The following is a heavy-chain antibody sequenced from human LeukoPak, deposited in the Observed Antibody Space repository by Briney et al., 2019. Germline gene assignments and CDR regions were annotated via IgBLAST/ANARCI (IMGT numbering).Heavy chain of an antibody. CDR1: GGSISSSNW. CDR3: ARYQLVPGYSDAFDI. J-gene: IGHJ3*02. Sequence: PSGTLSLTCAVSGGSISSSNWWSWVRQPPGKGLEWIGEIYHSGSTNYNPSLKSRVTISVDTSKNQFSLKLTSVTTEDTAVYFCARYQLVPGYSDAFDIWGQGTLVTVSS. CDR2: IYHSGST. V-gene: IGHV4-4*02. D-gene: IGHD6-13*01.